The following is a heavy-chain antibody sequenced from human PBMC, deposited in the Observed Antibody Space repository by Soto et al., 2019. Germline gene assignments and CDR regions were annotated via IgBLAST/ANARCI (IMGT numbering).Heavy chain of an antibody. Sequence: SETLSLTCTVSGASISTSGHYWTWIRQHPGKGLEWIGYISYSGNTYYSPSLKSRVTISLDTSKNQFFLWLTSVTAADTAVYYCARDGSRGYVQNDYWGQGILVTVSS. J-gene: IGHJ4*02. V-gene: IGHV4-31*03. D-gene: IGHD5-12*01. CDR1: GASISTSGHY. CDR3: ARDGSRGYVQNDY. CDR2: ISYSGNT.